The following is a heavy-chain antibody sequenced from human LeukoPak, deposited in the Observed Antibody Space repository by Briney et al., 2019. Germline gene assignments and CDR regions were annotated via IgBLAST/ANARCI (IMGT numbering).Heavy chain of an antibody. CDR3: ARDRADYYYYDSSGTS. CDR2: IYYSGST. D-gene: IGHD3-22*01. Sequence: PSGTLSLTCTVSGGSISSGGYYWSWIRQHPGKGLEWIGYIYYSGSTYYNPSLKSRVTISVDTSKNQFSLKLSSVTAADTAVYYCARDRADYYYYDSSGTSWGQGTLVTVSS. V-gene: IGHV4-31*03. CDR1: GGSISSGGYY. J-gene: IGHJ4*02.